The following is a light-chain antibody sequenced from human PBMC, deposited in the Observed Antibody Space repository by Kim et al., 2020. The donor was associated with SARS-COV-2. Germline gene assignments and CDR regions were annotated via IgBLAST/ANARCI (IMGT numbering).Light chain of an antibody. Sequence: QTVTISCTGTSSDVGIYNRVSWYHQPPGTAPKLIIYEVDNRPSGVPHRFSGSKSGNTASLTISGLQPEDESDYYCSSQTNTGTWVFGGGTQLTVL. V-gene: IGLV2-18*02. CDR2: EVD. CDR1: SSDVGIYNR. CDR3: SSQTNTGTWV. J-gene: IGLJ3*02.